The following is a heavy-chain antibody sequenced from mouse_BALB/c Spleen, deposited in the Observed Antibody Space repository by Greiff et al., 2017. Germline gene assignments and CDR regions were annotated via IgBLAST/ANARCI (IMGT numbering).Heavy chain of an antibody. CDR3: ARPTTMITTAWLAY. J-gene: IGHJ3*01. CDR1: GFTFSSYY. Sequence: EVKVVESGGGLVKLGGSLKLSCAASGFTFSSYYMSWVRQTPEKRLELVAAINSNGGSTYYPDTVKGRFTISRDNAKNTLYLQMSSLKSEDTALYYCARPTTMITTAWLAYWGQGTLVTVSA. CDR2: INSNGGST. V-gene: IGHV5-6-2*01. D-gene: IGHD2-4*01.